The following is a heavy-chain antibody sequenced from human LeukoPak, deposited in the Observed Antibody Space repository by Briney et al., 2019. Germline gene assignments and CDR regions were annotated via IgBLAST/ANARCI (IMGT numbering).Heavy chain of an antibody. CDR2: ISAYNGNT. D-gene: IGHD4-23*01. J-gene: IGHJ6*03. Sequence: ASVKVSCKASGYTFTSYGISWVRQAPGQGLEWMGWISAYNGNTNYAQKLQGRVTMTTDTSTSTAYMKLRSLRSDDTAVYYCARQETTVVTGAGYYYYYMDVWGKGTTVTVSS. V-gene: IGHV1-18*01. CDR1: GYTFTSYG. CDR3: ARQETTVVTGAGYYYYYMDV.